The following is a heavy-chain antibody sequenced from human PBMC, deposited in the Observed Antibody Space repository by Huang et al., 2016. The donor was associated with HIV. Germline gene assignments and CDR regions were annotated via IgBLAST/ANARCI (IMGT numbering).Heavy chain of an antibody. CDR2: FEPGDDGT. J-gene: IGHJ4*02. Sequence: QVQLVQSGAEVKKPGASVKVSCKVSGYSLSQLSIHWVRQAPGKGLEWMGGFEPGDDGTSYAQRFQGRLTVTEDTSADTAYMELSSLRSEDSAVYHCATRGYYDTNWGFDYWGPGTLVTVSS. CDR1: GYSLSQLS. CDR3: ATRGYYDTNWGFDY. V-gene: IGHV1-24*01. D-gene: IGHD3-22*01.